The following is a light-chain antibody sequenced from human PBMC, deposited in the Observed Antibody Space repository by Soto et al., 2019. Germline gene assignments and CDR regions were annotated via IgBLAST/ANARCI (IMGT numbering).Light chain of an antibody. CDR1: QSITNY. CDR3: QQSYSTPWT. CDR2: AAS. V-gene: IGKV1-39*01. Sequence: DIQMTQSPSSLSASVGDRVTITCRASQSITNYLNWYQQKPGKAPKLLIYAASSLQSGVPSRFSGSESGTDFTLSISSLQPEDFATCYCQQSYSTPWTFGQGTKVEIK. J-gene: IGKJ1*01.